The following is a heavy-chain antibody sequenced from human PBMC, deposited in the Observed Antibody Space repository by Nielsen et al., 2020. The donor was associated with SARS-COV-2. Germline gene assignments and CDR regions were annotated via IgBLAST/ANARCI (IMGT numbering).Heavy chain of an antibody. CDR3: AREYFQH. V-gene: IGHV3-66*01. J-gene: IGHJ1*01. CDR1: GFTVSSNY. CDR2: IYSGGST. Sequence: GESLKISCAASGFTVSSNYMSWVRQAPGKGLEWVSVIYSGGSTYYADSVKGRFTISRDNSKNTLYLQMNSLRAEDTAVYYCAREYFQHWGQGTLVTVSS.